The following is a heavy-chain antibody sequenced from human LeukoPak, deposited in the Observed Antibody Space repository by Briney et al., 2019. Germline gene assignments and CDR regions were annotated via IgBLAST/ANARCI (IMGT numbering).Heavy chain of an antibody. CDR1: GFTFSSYS. V-gene: IGHV3-21*01. D-gene: IGHD1-26*01. Sequence: PGGSLRLSCAASGFTFSSYSMNWVRQAPGKGLEWVSSISSGSSYIYYADSVKGRFTISRDNAKNSLYLQMNSLRAEDTAVYYCARTPIVGATTFDYWGQGTLVTVSS. J-gene: IGHJ4*02. CDR3: ARTPIVGATTFDY. CDR2: ISSGSSYI.